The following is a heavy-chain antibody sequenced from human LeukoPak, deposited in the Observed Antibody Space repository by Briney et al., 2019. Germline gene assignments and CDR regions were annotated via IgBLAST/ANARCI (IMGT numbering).Heavy chain of an antibody. CDR1: GFTFSSYS. V-gene: IGHV3-21*01. CDR3: ARDLGIAAAGAPRLYYFDY. D-gene: IGHD6-13*01. J-gene: IGHJ4*02. Sequence: PGGSLRLSCAASGFTFSSYSMNWVRQAPGKGLEWVSSISSSSSYIYYADSVKGRFTISRDNAKNSLYLQMNSLRAEDTAVYYCARDLGIAAAGAPRLYYFDYWGQGTLVTVSS. CDR2: ISSSSSYI.